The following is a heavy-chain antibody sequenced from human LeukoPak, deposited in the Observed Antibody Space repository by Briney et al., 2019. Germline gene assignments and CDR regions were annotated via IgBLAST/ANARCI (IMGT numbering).Heavy chain of an antibody. CDR3: ARDGEYYYDSSGLKHAFDI. Sequence: GGSLRLSCAASGFTFSSYEMNWVRQAPGKGLEWVSYISSSGSTIYYADSVKGRFAISRDNAKNSLYLQMNSLRAEDTAVYYCARDGEYYYDSSGLKHAFDIWGQGTMVTVSS. J-gene: IGHJ3*02. D-gene: IGHD3-22*01. V-gene: IGHV3-48*03. CDR2: ISSSGSTI. CDR1: GFTFSSYE.